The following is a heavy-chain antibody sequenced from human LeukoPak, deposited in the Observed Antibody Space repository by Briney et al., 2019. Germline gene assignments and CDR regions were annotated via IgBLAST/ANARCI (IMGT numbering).Heavy chain of an antibody. Sequence: SETLSLTCTVSGGSISSSSYYWGWIRQPPGKGLEWIGSIYYSGSTHYNPSLKSRVIISVDTSKNQISLKVSSVTAADTAVYFCARGAGYSNGWDYWGQGTLVTVSS. CDR2: IYYSGST. CDR1: GGSISSSSYY. J-gene: IGHJ4*02. V-gene: IGHV4-39*01. CDR3: ARGAGYSNGWDY. D-gene: IGHD6-19*01.